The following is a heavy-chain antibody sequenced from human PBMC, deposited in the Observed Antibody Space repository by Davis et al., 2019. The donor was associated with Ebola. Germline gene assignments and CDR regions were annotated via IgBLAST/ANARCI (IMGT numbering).Heavy chain of an antibody. CDR1: GFTFSSYG. CDR3: AREGYYYGSGSYYTGMDV. Sequence: GGSLRLSCAASGFTFSSYGMHWVRQAPGKGLEWVAVISYDGSNKYYADSVKGRFTISRDNSKNTLYLQMNSLRADDTAVYYCAREGYYYGSGSYYTGMDVWGQGTTVTVSS. V-gene: IGHV3-30*03. D-gene: IGHD3-10*01. J-gene: IGHJ6*02. CDR2: ISYDGSNK.